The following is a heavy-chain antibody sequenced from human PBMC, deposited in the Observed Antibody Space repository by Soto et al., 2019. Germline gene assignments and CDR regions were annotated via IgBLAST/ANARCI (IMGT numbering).Heavy chain of an antibody. Sequence: AGGSLRLSCAASGFTFSSYGMHWVRQAPGKGLEWVAVISYDGSNKYYADSVKGRFTISRDNSKNTLYLQMNSLRAEDTAVYYCARLPVSSSSSYYYYGMDVWGQGTTVTVSS. CDR1: GFTFSSYG. D-gene: IGHD6-13*01. J-gene: IGHJ6*02. CDR2: ISYDGSNK. CDR3: ARLPVSSSSSYYYYGMDV. V-gene: IGHV3-30*03.